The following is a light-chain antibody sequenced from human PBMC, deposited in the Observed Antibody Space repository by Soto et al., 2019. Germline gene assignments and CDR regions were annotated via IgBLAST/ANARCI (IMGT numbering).Light chain of an antibody. CDR3: QQRSSWPLT. CDR1: QSVSTY. J-gene: IGKJ4*01. V-gene: IGKV3-11*01. Sequence: IVLTKSPATLSFSPGQRSTLSCMASQSVSTYLAWYQQKPGQAPRLLIYDASNRVTGIPARFRGSGSGTDFTLTISSLEPDDFAVYLCQQRSSWPLTFGGGTKVDIK. CDR2: DAS.